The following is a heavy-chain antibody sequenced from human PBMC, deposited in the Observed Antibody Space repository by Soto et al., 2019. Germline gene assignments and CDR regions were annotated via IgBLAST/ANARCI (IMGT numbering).Heavy chain of an antibody. V-gene: IGHV3-23*01. CDR1: GFTFSSYA. Sequence: GSLRLSCAASGFTFSSYAMSWVRQAPGKGLEWVSAISGSGGSTYYADSVKGRFTISRDNSKNTLYLQMNSLRAEDTAVYYCAEDELRGYSGYDLAPDFDYWGQGTLVTVSS. CDR3: AEDELRGYSGYDLAPDFDY. D-gene: IGHD5-12*01. CDR2: ISGSGGST. J-gene: IGHJ4*02.